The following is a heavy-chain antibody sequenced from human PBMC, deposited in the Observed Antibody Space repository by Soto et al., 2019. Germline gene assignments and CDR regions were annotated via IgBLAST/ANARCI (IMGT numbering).Heavy chain of an antibody. J-gene: IGHJ4*02. D-gene: IGHD3-16*01. CDR1: GGTFSSYA. Sequence: QVQLVXSGAEVKKPGSSVKVSCKASGGTFSSYAISWVRQAPGQGLEWMGGIIPIFGTANYAQKFQGRVTITADESTXXAXMXXSSLRSEDTAVYYCARVDTYYDYVWGPKVGYYFDYWGQGTLVTVSS. CDR3: ARVDTYYDYVWGPKVGYYFDY. V-gene: IGHV1-69*12. CDR2: IIPIFGTA.